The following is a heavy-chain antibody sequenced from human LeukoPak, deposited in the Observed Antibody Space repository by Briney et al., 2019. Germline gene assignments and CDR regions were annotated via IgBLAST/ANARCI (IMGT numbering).Heavy chain of an antibody. CDR2: IYYSGST. J-gene: IGHJ4*02. CDR3: ASIYDSSGLY. D-gene: IGHD3-22*01. CDR1: GGSFSGYY. V-gene: IGHV4-59*12. Sequence: NPSETLSLTCAVYGGSFSGYYWSWIRQPPGKGLEWIGYIYYSGSTNYNPSLKSRVTISVDTSKNQFSLKLSSVTAADTAVYYCASIYDSSGLYWGQGTLVTVSS.